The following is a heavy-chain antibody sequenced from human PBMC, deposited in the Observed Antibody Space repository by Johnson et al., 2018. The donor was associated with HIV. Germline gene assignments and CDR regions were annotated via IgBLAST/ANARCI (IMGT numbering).Heavy chain of an antibody. V-gene: IGHV3-30*02. CDR2: IRYDGSNK. CDR1: GFTFSSYG. CDR3: AKDLVPDIAHYPSIGFDI. Sequence: QEKLVESGGGVVQPGGSLRLSCAASGFTFSSYGMHWVRQAPGKGLEWVAFIRYDGSNKYYAYSVKGRFTISRDNSKNTLYLQMNSLRAEDTAVYYCAKDLVPDIAHYPSIGFDIWGQGTMVTVSS. J-gene: IGHJ3*02. D-gene: IGHD4/OR15-4a*01.